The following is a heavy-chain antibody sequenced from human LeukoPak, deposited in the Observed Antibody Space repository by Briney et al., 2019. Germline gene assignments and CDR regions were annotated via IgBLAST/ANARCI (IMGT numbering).Heavy chain of an antibody. D-gene: IGHD5-18*01. CDR1: GGTFSSYA. CDR2: IIPIFGTA. J-gene: IGHJ3*02. CDR3: ARDHGYLGAFDI. Sequence: ASVKVSCKASGGTFSSYAISWVRQAPGQGLEWMGGIIPIFGTANYAQKFQGRVTITADEPTSTAYMELSSLRSEDTAVYYCARDHGYLGAFDIWGQGTMVTVSS. V-gene: IGHV1-69*01.